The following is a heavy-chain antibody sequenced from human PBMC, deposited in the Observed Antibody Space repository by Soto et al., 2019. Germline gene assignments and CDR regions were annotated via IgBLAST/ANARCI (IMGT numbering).Heavy chain of an antibody. CDR1: GGSITSGDDY. V-gene: IGHV4-30-4*01. Sequence: QVQLQESGPGLVKPSQTLSLTCTVSGGSITSGDDYWSWIRQPPGKGLEWIGYIYFSGSTYYNPSLKSRVTISVDPSNNQFALKLNSVTAADTAVYYCARAHIAIFGVVIIKDYGLDVWGQGTTVTVSS. CDR2: IYFSGST. D-gene: IGHD3-3*01. J-gene: IGHJ6*02. CDR3: ARAHIAIFGVVIIKDYGLDV.